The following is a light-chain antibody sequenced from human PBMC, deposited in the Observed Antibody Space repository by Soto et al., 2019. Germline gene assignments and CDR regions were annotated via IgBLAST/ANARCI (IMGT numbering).Light chain of an antibody. V-gene: IGKV1-5*03. Sequence: DIQMTQSPSTLSASVGDRVTITCRASQSISTWLAWYQQKPGKVPKLLIYTASTLESGVPSRFSGSGSGTEFTLNISSLQPDDFATYYCQQYNTYWTFGQGTKVVI. CDR3: QQYNTYWT. CDR2: TAS. J-gene: IGKJ1*01. CDR1: QSISTW.